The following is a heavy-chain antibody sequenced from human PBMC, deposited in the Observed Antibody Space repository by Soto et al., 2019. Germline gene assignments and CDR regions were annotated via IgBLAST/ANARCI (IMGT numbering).Heavy chain of an antibody. D-gene: IGHD6-6*01. V-gene: IGHV1-69*08. Sequence: QVQLVQSGAEVKKPGSSVKVSCKASGGTFSSYTISWVRRAPGQGLEWMGRIIPILGIANYAQKFQGRVTITADKSTSTAYMELSSLRSEDTAVYYCARDRDSSSSVGNFDYWGQGTLVTVSS. CDR2: IIPILGIA. J-gene: IGHJ4*02. CDR1: GGTFSSYT. CDR3: ARDRDSSSSVGNFDY.